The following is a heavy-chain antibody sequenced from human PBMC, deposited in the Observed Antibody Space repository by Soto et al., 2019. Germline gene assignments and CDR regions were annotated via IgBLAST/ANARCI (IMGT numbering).Heavy chain of an antibody. V-gene: IGHV1-69*13. J-gene: IGHJ5*02. CDR1: GGTFNSYD. Sequence: SVKVSCKASGGTFNSYDINWVRQAPGQGLEWMGGIIPIVETPKYAQKFQGRVTITADESTNTVYMELSSLRSEDTAMYYCARLSRPNYYDTSGFFKDNWVDPGGQGTLVTVSS. CDR2: IIPIVETP. D-gene: IGHD3-22*01. CDR3: ARLSRPNYYDTSGFFKDNWVDP.